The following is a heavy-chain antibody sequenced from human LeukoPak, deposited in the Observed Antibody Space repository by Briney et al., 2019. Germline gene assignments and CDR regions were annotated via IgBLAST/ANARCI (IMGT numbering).Heavy chain of an antibody. V-gene: IGHV3-48*03. D-gene: IGHD3-10*01. CDR3: ARDPRLMSNYGSGSYYSDY. Sequence: PGGSLRLSCAASGFTFSSYEMNWVRQAPGKGLEWVSYISSSGSTIYYADSVKGRFTISRDSAKNSLYLQMNSLRAEDTAVYYCARDPRLMSNYGSGSYYSDYWGQGTLVTVSS. CDR2: ISSSGSTI. J-gene: IGHJ4*02. CDR1: GFTFSSYE.